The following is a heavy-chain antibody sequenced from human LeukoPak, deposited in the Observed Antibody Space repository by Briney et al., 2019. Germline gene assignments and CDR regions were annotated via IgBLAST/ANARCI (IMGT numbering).Heavy chain of an antibody. Sequence: GGSLRLSCAASGFTFSSYGMHWVRQAPGEGLEWVAFIRYDESKTFYADSVKGRFTISRDNSKNTLYLQMNSLRAEDMALYYCAKSVIPNSYQGTYYMDGWGKGTTVTVFS. CDR2: IRYDESKT. CDR3: AKSVIPNSYQGTYYMDG. CDR1: GFTFSSYG. V-gene: IGHV3-30*02. D-gene: IGHD3-16*02. J-gene: IGHJ6*03.